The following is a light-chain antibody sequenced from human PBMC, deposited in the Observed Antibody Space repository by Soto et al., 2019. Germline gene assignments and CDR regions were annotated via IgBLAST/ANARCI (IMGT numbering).Light chain of an antibody. CDR2: GAS. Sequence: ERVMTQSPATLSVSPGERATLSCRASQSVGSNLAWYQQKPGQAPRLLIFGASSRATGVPARFSGSGSGTVFTLTVHILQSEDFGVYFCQQYDNLPLTFGPGTKVDIK. CDR3: QQYDNLPLT. CDR1: QSVGSN. V-gene: IGKV3-15*01. J-gene: IGKJ3*01.